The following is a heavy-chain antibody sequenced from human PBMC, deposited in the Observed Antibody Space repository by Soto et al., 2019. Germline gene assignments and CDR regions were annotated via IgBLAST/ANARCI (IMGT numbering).Heavy chain of an antibody. CDR2: INAHSGGT. CDR1: GFSFTGYY. D-gene: IGHD6-6*01. CDR3: AKDLTRQLAYWLDP. Sequence: ASLKVSCKASGFSFTGYYIHWLRQAPGQGLEWMGWINAHSGGTEYAQKFQGRVTLTRDTSIATAYLTLTSLTSDDTALYYCAKDLTRQLAYWLDPWGQGTQVTVSS. J-gene: IGHJ5*02. V-gene: IGHV1-2*02.